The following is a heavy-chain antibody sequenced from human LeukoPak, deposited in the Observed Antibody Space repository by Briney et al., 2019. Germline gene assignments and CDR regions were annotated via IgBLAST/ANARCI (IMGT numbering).Heavy chain of an antibody. CDR1: GFTFSDHA. Sequence: GGSLRLSCAASGFTFSDHAMSWVRQAPAKGLEWVSSINGNGGGSYYIDSVKGRFTVSRDNSENALYLPMNNLRAEDTAVYYCAKRKSPIVGSYGMDVWGQGTTVTVSS. D-gene: IGHD1-26*01. CDR3: AKRKSPIVGSYGMDV. J-gene: IGHJ6*02. V-gene: IGHV3-23*01. CDR2: INGNGGGS.